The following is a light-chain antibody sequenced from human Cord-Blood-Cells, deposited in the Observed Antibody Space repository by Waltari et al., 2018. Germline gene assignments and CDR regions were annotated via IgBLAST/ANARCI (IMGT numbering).Light chain of an antibody. V-gene: IGLV6-57*03. J-gene: IGLJ3*02. Sequence: NFMLTQPHSVSESPGKTVTISCTRSSGRIASNSVQWYQQRPGSAPTPVIYEDNQRPSGVPDRFSGSIDSSSNSASLTISGLKTEDEADYYCQSYDSSNQVFGGGTKLTVL. CDR2: EDN. CDR1: SGRIASNS. CDR3: QSYDSSNQV.